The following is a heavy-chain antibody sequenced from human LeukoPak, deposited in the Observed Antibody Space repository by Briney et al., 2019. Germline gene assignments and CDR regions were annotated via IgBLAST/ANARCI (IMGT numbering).Heavy chain of an antibody. Sequence: SETLSLTCAVYGGSFSGYYWSWIRQPPGKGLEWIGEINHSGSTNYNPSLKSRVTISVDTSKNQFSLKLSSVTAADTAVYYCARGRPLYYFDYWGQGTLVTVSS. V-gene: IGHV4-34*01. CDR1: GGSFSGYY. CDR3: ARGRPLYYFDY. CDR2: INHSGST. J-gene: IGHJ4*02.